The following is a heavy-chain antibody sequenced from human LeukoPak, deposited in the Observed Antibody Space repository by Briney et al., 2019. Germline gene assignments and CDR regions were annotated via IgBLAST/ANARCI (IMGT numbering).Heavy chain of an antibody. J-gene: IGHJ4*02. CDR3: VRDGIRDIPRIITIRYDY. V-gene: IGHV3-7*05. D-gene: IGHD3-22*01. CDR1: AFTVSVYW. Sequence: GGSLRLSCSASAFTVSVYWMTWVRQAPGKGLEWVATTKEDGSDKYYVDSVRGRFTISRDNAENSLYLQMNSLTAEDTALYYCVRDGIRDIPRIITIRYDYWGQGTLVTVSS. CDR2: TKEDGSDK.